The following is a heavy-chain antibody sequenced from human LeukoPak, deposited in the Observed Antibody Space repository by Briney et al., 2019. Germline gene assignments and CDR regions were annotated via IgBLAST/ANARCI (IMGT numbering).Heavy chain of an antibody. Sequence: PSETLSLTCTVSGGSISSYYWSWIRQPPGKGLEWIGYISSSGSANYNLSLKSRVTLSVDTSKNQFSLNLSSVTAADTAVYYCARERYTFGSRFDYWGQGTLVTVSS. V-gene: IGHV4-59*01. CDR3: ARERYTFGSRFDY. D-gene: IGHD5-18*01. CDR2: ISSSGSA. J-gene: IGHJ4*02. CDR1: GGSISSYY.